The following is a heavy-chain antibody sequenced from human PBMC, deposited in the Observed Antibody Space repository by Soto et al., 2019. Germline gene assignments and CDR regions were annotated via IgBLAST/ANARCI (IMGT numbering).Heavy chain of an antibody. J-gene: IGHJ6*03. CDR3: ARQESEGDYYYYMDV. Sequence: SETLSLTCTVSGGSISSYYWSWIRQPPGKGLEWIGYIYYSGSTNYNPSLKSRVTISVDTSKNQFSLKLSSVTAADTAVYYCARQESEGDYYYYMDVWGKGTTVTVSS. V-gene: IGHV4-59*08. CDR1: GGSISSYY. CDR2: IYYSGST.